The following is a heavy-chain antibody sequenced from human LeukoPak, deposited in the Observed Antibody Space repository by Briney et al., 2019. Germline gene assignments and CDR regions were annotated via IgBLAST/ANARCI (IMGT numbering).Heavy chain of an antibody. Sequence: GGSLRLSCAASGFTFSSYGMHWVRQAPGKGLEWVAFIRYDGSNKYYADSVKGRFTISRDNSKNTLYLQMNSLRAEDTAVYYCARDLWVYGSGYSGYWGQGTLVTVSS. CDR3: ARDLWVYGSGYSGY. CDR1: GFTFSSYG. V-gene: IGHV3-30*02. D-gene: IGHD3-10*01. CDR2: IRYDGSNK. J-gene: IGHJ4*02.